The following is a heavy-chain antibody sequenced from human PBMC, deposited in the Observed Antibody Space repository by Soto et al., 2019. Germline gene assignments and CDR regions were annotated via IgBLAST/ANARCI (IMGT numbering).Heavy chain of an antibody. D-gene: IGHD6-13*01. CDR1: GVSISSYY. V-gene: IGHV4-59*08. J-gene: IGHJ4*02. CDR2: IYYSGST. CDR3: ARHESGTFDY. Sequence: PSETLSLTCTVSGVSISSYYWSWIRQPPGKGLEWIGYIYYSGSTNYNPSLKSRVTISVDTSKKQFSLKLSSVTAADTAVYYCARHESGTFDYWGQGTLVTVSS.